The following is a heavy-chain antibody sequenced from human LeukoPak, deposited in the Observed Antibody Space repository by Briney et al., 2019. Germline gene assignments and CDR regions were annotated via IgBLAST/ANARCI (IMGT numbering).Heavy chain of an antibody. CDR2: INSDGSST. Sequence: GGSLRLSCAASGFTFSSYWMHWVRQAPGEGLVWVSRINSDGSSTTYADSVKGRFTISRDNAKNTLYLQMNSLRVEDTAVYYCAREGRVSGYDFDSWGQGNLVTVSS. CDR1: GFTFSSYW. V-gene: IGHV3-74*01. J-gene: IGHJ4*02. CDR3: AREGRVSGYDFDS. D-gene: IGHD5-12*01.